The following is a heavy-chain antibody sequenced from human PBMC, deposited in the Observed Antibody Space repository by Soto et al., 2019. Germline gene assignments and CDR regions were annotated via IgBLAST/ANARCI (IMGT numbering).Heavy chain of an antibody. CDR3: AKDRGGSCPDY. CDR1: GFTFSSYG. J-gene: IGHJ4*02. D-gene: IGHD2-15*01. Sequence: GGSLRLSCAASGFTFSSYGMHWVRQAPGKGLEWVAVISYDGSNKYYADSVKGRFTISRDNSKNTLYLQMNSLRAEDTAVYYCAKDRGGSCPDYWGQGTLVTVSS. V-gene: IGHV3-30*18. CDR2: ISYDGSNK.